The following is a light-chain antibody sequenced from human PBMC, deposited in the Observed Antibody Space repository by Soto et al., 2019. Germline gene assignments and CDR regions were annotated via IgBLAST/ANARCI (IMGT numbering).Light chain of an antibody. Sequence: QSVLTQPASVSGSPGQSITISCTTTSSYVGGYNYVSWYQQHPGKAPKLMIYEVSNRPSGVSNRFSGSKSGNTASLTISGLQAEDEADYYCSSYTSSSTLVFGTGTKLTVL. CDR1: SSYVGGYNY. CDR3: SSYTSSSTLV. J-gene: IGLJ1*01. CDR2: EVS. V-gene: IGLV2-14*01.